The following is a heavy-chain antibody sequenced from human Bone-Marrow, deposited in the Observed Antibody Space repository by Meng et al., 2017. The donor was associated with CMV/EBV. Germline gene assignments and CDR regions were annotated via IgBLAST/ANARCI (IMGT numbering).Heavy chain of an antibody. CDR1: GGTFSSYA. CDR3: ARDLYVTRYYFDY. J-gene: IGHJ4*02. CDR2: IIPILGIA. V-gene: IGHV1-69*10. D-gene: IGHD4-23*01. Sequence: SVKVSCKASGGTFSSYAISWVRQAPGQGLEWMGGIIPILGIANYAQKFQGRVTITADKSTSTAYMELRSLRSDDTAVYYCARDLYVTRYYFDYWGQGTLVTVAS.